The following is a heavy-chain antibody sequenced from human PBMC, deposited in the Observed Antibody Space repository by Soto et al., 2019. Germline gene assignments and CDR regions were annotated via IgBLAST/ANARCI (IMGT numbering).Heavy chain of an antibody. CDR3: AKRVIAARRNYYYYGMDV. Sequence: GGSLRLSCAASGFTFSSYAMSWVRQAPGKGLEWVSAIRGSGGSTYYADSVKGRFTISRDNSKNTLYLQMNSLRAEDTAVYYCAKRVIAARRNYYYYGMDVWGQGTTVTVSS. J-gene: IGHJ6*02. D-gene: IGHD6-6*01. V-gene: IGHV3-23*01. CDR1: GFTFSSYA. CDR2: IRGSGGST.